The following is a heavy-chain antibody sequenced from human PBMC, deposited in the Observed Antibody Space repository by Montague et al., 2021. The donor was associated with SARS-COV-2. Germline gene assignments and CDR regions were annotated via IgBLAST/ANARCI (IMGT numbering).Heavy chain of an antibody. V-gene: IGHV1-24*01. J-gene: IGHJ3*01. CDR3: TTHSISGVVIYAFAF. D-gene: IGHD3-3*01. Sequence: SVRVSCKVSGYTLSQTTMHWVRQAPGNGLEWMGRLDPESGETAYRQTLQGRVAMTADSSTETAYMELTNLISDDTAVYYCTTHSISGVVIYAFAFWGQGTLVTVSS. CDR1: GYTLSQTT. CDR2: LDPESGET.